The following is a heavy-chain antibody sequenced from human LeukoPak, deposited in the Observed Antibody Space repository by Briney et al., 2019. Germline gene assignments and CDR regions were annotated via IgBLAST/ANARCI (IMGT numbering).Heavy chain of an antibody. CDR3: ARAVAAAGHFDY. J-gene: IGHJ4*02. D-gene: IGHD6-13*01. CDR2: IYKSGNA. CDR1: AASIGSYY. V-gene: IGHV4-59*01. Sequence: PSETLSLTCSVSAASIGSYYWGWIRQPPGKALEWIGYIYKSGNAHYDPSLKSRVTISLDTSKNQFSLNLTSVTAADTAVYYCARAVAAAGHFDYWGQGTLVTVSS.